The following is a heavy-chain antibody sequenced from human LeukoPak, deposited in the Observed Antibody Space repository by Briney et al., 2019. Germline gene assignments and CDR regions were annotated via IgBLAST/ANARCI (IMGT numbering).Heavy chain of an antibody. V-gene: IGHV1-2*02. J-gene: IGHJ4*02. CDR3: ATPVAGYSGYDFDY. CDR2: INPNSDRT. CDR1: GYTFTGYY. D-gene: IGHD5-12*01. Sequence: ASVKVSCKASGYTFTGYYMHWVRQAPGQGLEWMGWINPNSDRTNYAQKFQGRATMTRDTSISTAYMELSRLRSDDTAVYYCATPVAGYSGYDFDYWGQGTLVTVSS.